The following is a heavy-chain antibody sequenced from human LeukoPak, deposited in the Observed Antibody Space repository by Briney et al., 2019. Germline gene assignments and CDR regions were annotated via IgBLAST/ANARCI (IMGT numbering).Heavy chain of an antibody. J-gene: IGHJ3*02. CDR1: GGFISSGGYY. CDR3: ARDFGMLSDAFDI. D-gene: IGHD3-10*01. CDR2: IYHSGST. V-gene: IGHV4-30-2*01. Sequence: SQTLSLTCTVSGGFISSGGYYWSWIRQPPGKGLEWIGYIYHSGSTYYNPSLKSRITISVDRSKNQFSLKLSSVTAADTAVYYCARDFGMLSDAFDIWGQGTMVTVSS.